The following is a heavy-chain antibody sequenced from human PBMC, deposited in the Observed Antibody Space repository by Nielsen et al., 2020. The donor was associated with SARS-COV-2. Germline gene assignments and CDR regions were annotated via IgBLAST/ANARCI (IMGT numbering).Heavy chain of an antibody. J-gene: IGHJ4*02. CDR1: GGSISSYY. V-gene: IGHV4-59*01. Sequence: SETLSLTCTVSGGSISSYYWSWIRQPPGKGLEWIGYIYYTGSSSYNPSLNDQVTISVDTSKNQFSLSLSSVTTADTAVYYCARGIHSWDYFDSWGQGTLVTVSS. D-gene: IGHD2-21*01. CDR2: IYYTGSS. CDR3: ARGIHSWDYFDS.